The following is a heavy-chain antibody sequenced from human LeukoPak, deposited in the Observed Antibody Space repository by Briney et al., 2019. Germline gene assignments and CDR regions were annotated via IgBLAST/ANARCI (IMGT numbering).Heavy chain of an antibody. Sequence: ETLSLTCTVSGGSISGYYWSWIRQPAGKGLEWVSTIYSGGSTYYADSVKGRFTISRDTSKNTLYLQMNSLRGEDTAVYYCARNGYTSGWYRNWGQGTLVTVSS. CDR3: ARNGYTSGWYRN. J-gene: IGHJ4*02. V-gene: IGHV3-53*01. D-gene: IGHD6-19*01. CDR1: GGSISGYY. CDR2: IYSGGST.